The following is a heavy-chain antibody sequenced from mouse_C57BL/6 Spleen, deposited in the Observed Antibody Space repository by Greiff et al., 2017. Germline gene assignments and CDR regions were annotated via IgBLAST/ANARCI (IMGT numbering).Heavy chain of an antibody. J-gene: IGHJ1*03. Sequence: QVQLQQPGTELVKPGASVKLSCKASGYTFTSYWMPWVKQRPGQGLEWIGNINPSNGGTNYNEKFKRKATLTVDKSSSTAYMQLSSLTSEDSAVYYCARVRGPYWYFDVWGTGTTVTVSS. CDR1: GYTFTSYW. CDR3: ARVRGPYWYFDV. CDR2: INPSNGGT. V-gene: IGHV1-53*01.